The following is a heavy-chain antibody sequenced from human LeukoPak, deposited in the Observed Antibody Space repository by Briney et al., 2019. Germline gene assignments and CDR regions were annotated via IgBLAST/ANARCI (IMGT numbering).Heavy chain of an antibody. CDR3: ARGPHSSGWYALGY. CDR1: GFIFSSFS. D-gene: IGHD6-13*01. Sequence: GGSLRLSCAASGFIFSSFSVNWVRQAPGKGLEWVAIISYDGSNKYYADSVKGRFTISRDNSKNTVYLQMNSLRAEDTAVYYCARGPHSSGWYALGYWGQGTLVAVSS. J-gene: IGHJ4*02. V-gene: IGHV3-30*03. CDR2: ISYDGSNK.